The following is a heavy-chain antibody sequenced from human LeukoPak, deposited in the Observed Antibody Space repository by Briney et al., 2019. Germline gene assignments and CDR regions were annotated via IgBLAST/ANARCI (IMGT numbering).Heavy chain of an antibody. D-gene: IGHD3-22*01. CDR1: GYSINSGYH. CDR2: IYHSGST. V-gene: IGHV4-38-2*02. CDR3: ARHYLYDTSGDGTYYFDY. Sequence: SETLSLTCIVSGYSINSGYHWGWIRQPPGKGLEWIGSIYHSGSTYYNPSLKSRVTISIDTSKNQFSLKLSSVTAADTAVYYCARHYLYDTSGDGTYYFDYWGQGALVTVSS. J-gene: IGHJ4*02.